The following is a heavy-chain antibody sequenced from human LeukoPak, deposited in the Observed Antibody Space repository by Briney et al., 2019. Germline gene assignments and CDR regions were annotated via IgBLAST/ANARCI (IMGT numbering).Heavy chain of an antibody. CDR3: ARDGNSGSYQAAFDI. D-gene: IGHD1-26*01. V-gene: IGHV1-2*02. CDR1: GYTFTGYY. J-gene: IGHJ3*02. CDR2: INPNSGGT. Sequence: ASVKVSCKASGYTFTGYYMHWVRQAPGQGLEWMGWINPNSGGTNYAQKFQGRVTMTGDTSISTAYMELSRLRSDDTAVYYCARDGNSGSYQAAFDIWGQGTMVTVSS.